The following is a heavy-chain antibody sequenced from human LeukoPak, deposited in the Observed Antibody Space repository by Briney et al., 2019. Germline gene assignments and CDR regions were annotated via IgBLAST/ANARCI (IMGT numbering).Heavy chain of an antibody. CDR1: GYTFSTYP. CDR3: ARGSGSPDYYFDY. D-gene: IGHD2-15*01. CDR2: INTNTGSP. Sequence: ASVKVSCKASGYTFSTYPLNWVRQAPGQGLEWMGWINTNTGSPTYAQGLTGRFVFSLDTSVSTAFLQISSLKAEDTALYYCARGSGSPDYYFDYWGQGTLVTVSS. J-gene: IGHJ4*02. V-gene: IGHV7-4-1*02.